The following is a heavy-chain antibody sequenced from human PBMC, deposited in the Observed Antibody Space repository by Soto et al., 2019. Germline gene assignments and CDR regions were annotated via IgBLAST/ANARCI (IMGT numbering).Heavy chain of an antibody. D-gene: IGHD2-21*02. CDR2: IKQDASEN. Sequence: GSLRLSCAASGFTFSNYWMTWVRQAPGKGLEWVANIKQDASENFYVDSVKGRFTISRDNAKNSLYLQMNSLRVEDTAVYYCSVDCCPDGYDLFSFWARGSFVPVSS. J-gene: IGHJ4*03. CDR1: GFTFSNYW. CDR3: SVDCCPDGYDLFSF. V-gene: IGHV3-7*02.